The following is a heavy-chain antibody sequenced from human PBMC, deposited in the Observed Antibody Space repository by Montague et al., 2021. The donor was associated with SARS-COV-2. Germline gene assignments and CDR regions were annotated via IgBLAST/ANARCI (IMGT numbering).Heavy chain of an antibody. V-gene: IGHV4-59*02. D-gene: IGHD5-18*01. CDR2: MHYRGST. J-gene: IGHJ4*02. Sequence: SETLSLTCTIYGGSVSPYYWSWIRQPQGKGLEWIGYMHYRGSTNYNPSLESRVTMSLDTSENQFSLKLSSVTAAVTAVYFCARGRDERGYSFGYYYFDLWGQGTLVTVSS. CDR1: GGSVSPYY. CDR3: ARGRDERGYSFGYYYFDL.